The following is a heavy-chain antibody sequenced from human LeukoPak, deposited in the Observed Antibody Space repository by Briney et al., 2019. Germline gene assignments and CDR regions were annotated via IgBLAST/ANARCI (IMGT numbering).Heavy chain of an antibody. CDR1: GYFISSGYF. V-gene: IGHV4-38-2*02. J-gene: IGHJ4*02. CDR3: AQSSSSSHFDY. D-gene: IGHD6-6*01. Sequence: SETLPLTCTVSGYFISSGYFWGWIRQSPGKGLEWIGTFGTFYHSGNTSYSPSLKSRVTISVDTSRNQFSLRLTSVTAADTAVYFCAQSSSSSHFDYWGQGTLVTVSS. CDR2: FGTFYHSGNT.